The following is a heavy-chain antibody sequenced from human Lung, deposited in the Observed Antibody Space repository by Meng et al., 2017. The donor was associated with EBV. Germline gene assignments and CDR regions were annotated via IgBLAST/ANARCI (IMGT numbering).Heavy chain of an antibody. CDR3: AREAYGWGTCALDY. D-gene: IGHD3-10*01. J-gene: IGHJ4*02. CDR2: INVANSNT. CDR1: GYTFPSYA. Sequence: VPVVQAGAEVKKPGASVKVSCEASGYTFPSYAIHWVRQAPGQRLEWMGWINVANSNTKYSQKFQGRVTITRDTSARTAYMELSSLRSEDTAVYYCAREAYGWGTCALDYWGQGTLVTVSS. V-gene: IGHV1-3*01.